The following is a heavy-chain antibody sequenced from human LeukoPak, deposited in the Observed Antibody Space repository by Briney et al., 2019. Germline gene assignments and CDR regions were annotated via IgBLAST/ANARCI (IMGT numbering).Heavy chain of an antibody. Sequence: SSVKVSCKASGGTFSSCAISWVRQAPGQGLEWMGRIIPIFGIANYAQKFQGRVTITADKSTSTAYMELSSLRSEDTAVYYCARAPPRGDGYNLYWGQGTLVTVSS. J-gene: IGHJ4*02. V-gene: IGHV1-69*04. CDR3: ARAPPRGDGYNLY. CDR2: IIPIFGIA. D-gene: IGHD5-24*01. CDR1: GGTFSSCA.